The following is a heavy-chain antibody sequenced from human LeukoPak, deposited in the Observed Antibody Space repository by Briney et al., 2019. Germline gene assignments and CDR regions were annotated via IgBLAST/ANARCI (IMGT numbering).Heavy chain of an antibody. Sequence: SETLSLTRAVSGYSTSSFKWWGWIRQPQGKGLDWIAYIYHSGSTYYNPSLKSRVPLSVDTSKNQFSLRLSSVTAVDTAVYYCVRWAGRDGFAPETRGKGTLVTVSS. CDR3: VRWAGRDGFAPET. J-gene: IGHJ4*02. V-gene: IGHV4-28*01. CDR1: GYSTSSFKW. D-gene: IGHD5-24*01. CDR2: IYHSGST.